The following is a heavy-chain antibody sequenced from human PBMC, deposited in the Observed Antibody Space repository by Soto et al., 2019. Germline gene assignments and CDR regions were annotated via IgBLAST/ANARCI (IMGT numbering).Heavy chain of an antibody. V-gene: IGHV3-21*01. J-gene: IGHJ6*02. CDR3: ARDPELRFLEWPTSYGMDV. D-gene: IGHD3-3*01. CDR2: ISSSSSYI. Sequence: GGSLRLSCAASGFTFSSYSMNWVRQAPGKGLERVSSISSSSSYIYYADSVKGRFTISRDNAKNSLYLQMNSLRAEDTAVYYCARDPELRFLEWPTSYGMDVWGQGTTVTVSS. CDR1: GFTFSSYS.